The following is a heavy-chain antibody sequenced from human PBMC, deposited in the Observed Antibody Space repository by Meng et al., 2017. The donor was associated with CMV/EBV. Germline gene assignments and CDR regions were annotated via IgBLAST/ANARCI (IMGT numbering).Heavy chain of an antibody. V-gene: IGHV3-9*01. CDR3: VKDGFSYQSSGGTFES. J-gene: IGHJ4*02. Sequence: SLKISCAVSGFIFDDYSMHWVRPAPGKGPEWLLSLNWNSNHIGQAESVKGRFAISRDNAKNSLYLQMNSLRVEDTAVYYCVKDGFSYQSSGGTFESWGQGTRVTVSS. CDR1: GFIFDDYS. D-gene: IGHD3-22*01. CDR2: LNWNSNHI.